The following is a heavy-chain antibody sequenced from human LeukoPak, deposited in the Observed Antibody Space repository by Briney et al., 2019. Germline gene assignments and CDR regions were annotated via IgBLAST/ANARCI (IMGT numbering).Heavy chain of an antibody. CDR1: GFTVSTNY. D-gene: IGHD5-18*01. CDR3: ARGRKPPRRGYDY. CDR2: IYTGGST. Sequence: PGGSLRLSFAASGFTVSTNYMSWVRQAPGKGLDWVSVIYTGGSTYYTDSVKGRFTISRDDSKNTLYLQMNSLRAEDTAVYYCARGRKPPRRGYDYWGQGTLVTVSS. J-gene: IGHJ4*02. V-gene: IGHV3-66*01.